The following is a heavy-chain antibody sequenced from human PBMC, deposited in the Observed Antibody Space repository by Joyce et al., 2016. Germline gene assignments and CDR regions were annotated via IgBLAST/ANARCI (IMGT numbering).Heavy chain of an antibody. CDR3: AREGQGTAARSFDY. V-gene: IGHV1-69*12. CDR1: GGTFNNHA. D-gene: IGHD6-6*01. Sequence: QVQLVQSGAEVKKPGSSVRVSCKTSGGTFNNHAISWVRQAPGQRFEWLGEIIPMFGTPNYAQMFKGRITISADDSERTVYMELSSLRSEDTALYYCAREGQGTAARSFDYWGQGTLITVST. J-gene: IGHJ4*02. CDR2: IIPMFGTP.